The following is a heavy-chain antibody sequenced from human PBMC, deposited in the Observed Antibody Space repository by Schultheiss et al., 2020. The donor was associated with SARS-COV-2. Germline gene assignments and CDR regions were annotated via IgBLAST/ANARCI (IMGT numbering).Heavy chain of an antibody. CDR2: IYYSGST. Sequence: SETLSLTCTVSGGSISSYYWSWIRQPPGKGLEWIGYIYYSGSTNYNPSLKSRVTISVDTSKNQFSLKLSSVTAADTAVYYCARGDYSDSSGYYYSPAFWFDPWGQGTLVTVSS. D-gene: IGHD3-22*01. CDR1: GGSISSYY. J-gene: IGHJ5*02. V-gene: IGHV4-59*01. CDR3: ARGDYSDSSGYYYSPAFWFDP.